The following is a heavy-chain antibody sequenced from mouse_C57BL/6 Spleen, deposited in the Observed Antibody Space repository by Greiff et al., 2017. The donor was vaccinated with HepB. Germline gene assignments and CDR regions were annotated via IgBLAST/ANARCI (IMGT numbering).Heavy chain of an antibody. J-gene: IGHJ4*01. V-gene: IGHV8-8*01. D-gene: IGHD1-1*01. CDR3: ARKSAGGTVVALYAMDY. Sequence: VKLMECGPGILQPSQTLSLTCSFSGFSLSTFGMGVGWIRQPSGKGLEWLAHIWWDDDKYYNPALKSRLTISKDTSKNQVFLKIANVDTADTATYYCARKSAGGTVVALYAMDYWGQGTSVTVSS. CDR2: IWWDDDK. CDR1: GFSLSTFGMG.